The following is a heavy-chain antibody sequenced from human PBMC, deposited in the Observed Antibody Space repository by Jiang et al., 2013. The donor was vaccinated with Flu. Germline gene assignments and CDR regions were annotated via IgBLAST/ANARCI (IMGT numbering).Heavy chain of an antibody. CDR1: GFTFGDYG. CDR3: TRDLVRDIIMIPATYFDS. V-gene: IGHV3-49*03. D-gene: IGHD2-2*01. J-gene: IGHJ4*02. CDR2: IRSKLYHGTT. Sequence: LVEVVGEALVQPGRSLRLSCTASGFTFGDYGMSWFRQXPGKGLEWVGFIRSKLYHGTTDYAASVKGRFTISRDDSKSIAYLQMSSLRTEDTAVYYCTRDLVRDIIMIPATYFDSWGQGTLVTVSS.